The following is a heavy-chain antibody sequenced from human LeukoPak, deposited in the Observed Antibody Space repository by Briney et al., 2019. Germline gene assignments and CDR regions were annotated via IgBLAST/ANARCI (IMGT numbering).Heavy chain of an antibody. D-gene: IGHD6-13*01. J-gene: IGHJ4*02. CDR3: ARGGIAAADHFDY. CDR1: VFTFSSYA. CDR2: ISSNGGST. Sequence: GGSLRLSCAASVFTFSSYAMHWVRQAPGKGLEYVSAISSNGGSTYYANSVKGRFTISRDNSKNTLYLQMGSLRAEDMAVYYCARGGIAAADHFDYWGQGTLVTVSS. V-gene: IGHV3-64*01.